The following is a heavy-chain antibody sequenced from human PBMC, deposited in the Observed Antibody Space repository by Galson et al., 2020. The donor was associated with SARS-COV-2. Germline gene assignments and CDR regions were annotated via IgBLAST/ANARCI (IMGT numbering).Heavy chain of an antibody. CDR2: ISASGGTT. J-gene: IGHJ5*02. V-gene: IGHV3-23*01. CDR1: GFIFSNYA. Sequence: GESLKISCVGTGFIFSNYAMTWVRQAPGRGLEWVSGISASGGTTFYADSVEGRFTISRDNSQDRVYLEMNSLRVGDTAVYYCAKTNQERWFDWLDSWCQGALVTVSS. CDR3: AKTNQERWFDWLDS. D-gene: IGHD5-18*01.